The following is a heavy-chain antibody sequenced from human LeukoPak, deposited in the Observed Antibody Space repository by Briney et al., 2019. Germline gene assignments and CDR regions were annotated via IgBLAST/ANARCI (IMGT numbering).Heavy chain of an antibody. CDR3: ARAASGSTVTTLFDY. CDR2: IPYDGSNK. Sequence: GGSLRLSCAASGFTFSSYAMHWVRQAPGKGLEWVAVIPYDGSNKYYADSVKGRFTISRDNSKNTLYLQMNSLRAEDTAVYYCARAASGSTVTTLFDYWGQGTLVTVSS. V-gene: IGHV3-30-3*01. D-gene: IGHD4-17*01. J-gene: IGHJ4*02. CDR1: GFTFSSYA.